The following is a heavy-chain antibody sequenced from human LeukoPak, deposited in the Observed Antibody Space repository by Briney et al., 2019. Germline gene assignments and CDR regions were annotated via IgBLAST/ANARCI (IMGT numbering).Heavy chain of an antibody. Sequence: GASVKVSCKASGYTFTSYGISWVRQAPGQGLEWMGWISAYNGNTNYAQKLQGRVTMTTDTSTSTAYMELRSLRSDDTAVYYCARDIPNWRSSWYISYYYGMDVWGQGTTVTVSS. V-gene: IGHV1-18*01. CDR2: ISAYNGNT. CDR1: GYTFTSYG. D-gene: IGHD6-13*01. CDR3: ARDIPNWRSSWYISYYYGMDV. J-gene: IGHJ6*02.